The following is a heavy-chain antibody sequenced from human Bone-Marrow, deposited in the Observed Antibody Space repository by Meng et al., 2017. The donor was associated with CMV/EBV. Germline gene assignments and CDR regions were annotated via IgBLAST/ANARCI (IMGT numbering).Heavy chain of an antibody. V-gene: IGHV3-11*04. CDR1: GFTFSDYY. CDR3: ARGKKGGELLYFDY. CDR2: ISSSGSTI. Sequence: GESLKISCAASGFTFSDYYMSWIRQAPGKGLEWVSYISSSGSTIYYADSVKGRFTISRDNSKNTLYLQMNSLRAEDTAVYYCARGKKGGELLYFDYWGQGTLVTVSS. D-gene: IGHD1-26*01. J-gene: IGHJ4*02.